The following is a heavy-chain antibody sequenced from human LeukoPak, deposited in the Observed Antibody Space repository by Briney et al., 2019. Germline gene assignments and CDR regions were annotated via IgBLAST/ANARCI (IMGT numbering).Heavy chain of an antibody. CDR1: GYTFTSYG. V-gene: IGHV1-18*01. Sequence: ASVKVSRKASGYTFTSYGISWVRQAPGQGLEWMGWISAYNGNTNYAQKLQGRVTMTTDTSTSTAYMELRSLRSDDTAVYYCARDGYYYDSSGYYPFWYWGQGTLVTVSS. CDR2: ISAYNGNT. D-gene: IGHD3-22*01. CDR3: ARDGYYYDSSGYYPFWY. J-gene: IGHJ4*02.